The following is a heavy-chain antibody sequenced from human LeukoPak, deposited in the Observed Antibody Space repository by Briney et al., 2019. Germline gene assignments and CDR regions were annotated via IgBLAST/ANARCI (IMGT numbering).Heavy chain of an antibody. CDR3: ASSGSYFGDHYYNMDV. D-gene: IGHD1-26*01. CDR1: GFTFSHAW. CDR2: IRSNADGGTI. V-gene: IGHV3-15*01. J-gene: IGHJ6*02. Sequence: GGSLRLSCTASGFTFSHAWMSWVRQTPGKGLEWVGRIRSNADGGTIDHAAPVNGRFTISRDDSKNTLYLQMNSLKIEDTAIYYCASSGSYFGDHYYNMDVWGQGTTVTVSS.